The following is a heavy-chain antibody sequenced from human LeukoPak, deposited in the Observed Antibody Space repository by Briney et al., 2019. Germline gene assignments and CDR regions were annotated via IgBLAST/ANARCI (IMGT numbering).Heavy chain of an antibody. V-gene: IGHV4-61*02. CDR2: LSSSGGT. CDR3: ARHFSSSGRYYQSFDY. CDR1: GFSITSGTFY. Sequence: SQTLSLTCDVSGFSITSGTFYWSWIRQSAGKGLEWIGRLSSSGGTTDNPSLKSRVTISVDTSKNQFSLKLSSVTAADTAVYYCARHFSSSGRYYQSFDYWGQGTLVTVSS. D-gene: IGHD3-10*01. J-gene: IGHJ4*02.